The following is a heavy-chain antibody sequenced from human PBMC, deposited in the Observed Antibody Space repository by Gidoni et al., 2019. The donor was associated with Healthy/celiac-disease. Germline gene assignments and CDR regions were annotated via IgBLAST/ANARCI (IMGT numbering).Heavy chain of an antibody. D-gene: IGHD2-15*01. CDR3: ARLNVIKTVVIAPFDY. CDR2: ISYDGSNK. J-gene: IGHJ4*02. CDR1: GFTFRSYA. V-gene: IGHV3-30-3*01. Sequence: QVQLVESGGGVVQPGRSLRLSCAASGFTFRSYAMHWVRQAPGKGLEWVAVISYDGSNKYYAYSVKGRFTISRDNSKNTLYLQMNSLRAEDTAVYYCARLNVIKTVVIAPFDYWGQGTLVTVSS.